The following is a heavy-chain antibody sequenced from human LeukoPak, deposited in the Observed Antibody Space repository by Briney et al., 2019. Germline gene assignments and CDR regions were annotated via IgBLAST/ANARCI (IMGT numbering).Heavy chain of an antibody. V-gene: IGHV3-7*01. CDR1: GFTFTDYW. D-gene: IGHD1-7*01. J-gene: IGHJ4*02. Sequence: PGGSLRLSCAASGFTFTDYWMTWVRQAPGKGLEWVAHIKQDGGEKYYVDSVKGRFTIHRDNAENLVYLPMDSLRAEDTAVYYCARGWNYAFRFDYWGQGTLVTVST. CDR3: ARGWNYAFRFDY. CDR2: IKQDGGEK.